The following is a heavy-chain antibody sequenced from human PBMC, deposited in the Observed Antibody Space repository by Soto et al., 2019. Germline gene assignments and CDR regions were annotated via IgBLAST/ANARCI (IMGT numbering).Heavy chain of an antibody. V-gene: IGHV1-46*01. CDR3: AKEGAIPGEVDA. CDR1: GFIFTDWF. D-gene: IGHD2-21*01. CDR2: INTSGGNS. J-gene: IGHJ1*01. Sequence: HLAQSGPEVKRPGASVKISCKASGFIFTDWFMHWVRQAPGQGPEWIGIINTSGGNSIYSQKFHDRVTMTRDTSTSTLYVELSSLTSADTAVYYCAKEGAIPGEVDAWGQGTLVTVSS.